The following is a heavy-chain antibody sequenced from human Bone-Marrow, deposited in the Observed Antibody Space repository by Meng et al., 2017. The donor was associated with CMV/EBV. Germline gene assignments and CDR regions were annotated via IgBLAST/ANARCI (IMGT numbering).Heavy chain of an antibody. V-gene: IGHV5-51*01. CDR2: TYPGDSDT. J-gene: IGHJ4*02. CDR3: ATRRYSSGWI. D-gene: IGHD4-11*01. Sequence: GGSLRLSCKGFGYIFTNYWIGWVRQMPGKGLEWMGITYPGDSDTRYSPSFRGQVTISADMSITTAYLQWSRLKASDTAMYYCATRRYSSGWIWGQGTLVTVSS. CDR1: GYIFTNYW.